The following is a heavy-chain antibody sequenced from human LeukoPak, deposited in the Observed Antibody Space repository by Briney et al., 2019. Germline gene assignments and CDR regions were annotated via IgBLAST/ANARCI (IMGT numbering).Heavy chain of an antibody. CDR2: ISYDGSNK. J-gene: IGHJ6*03. D-gene: IGHD2-21*02. CDR3: AKDGVPYCGGDCTAQFFYYMDV. Sequence: GGSLRLSCAASGFTFSSYAMHWVRQAPGKGLEWVAVISYDGSNKYYADSVKGRFTISRDNSKNTLYLQMNSLRAEDTAVYYCAKDGVPYCGGDCTAQFFYYMDVWGKGTTVTVSS. CDR1: GFTFSSYA. V-gene: IGHV3-30*04.